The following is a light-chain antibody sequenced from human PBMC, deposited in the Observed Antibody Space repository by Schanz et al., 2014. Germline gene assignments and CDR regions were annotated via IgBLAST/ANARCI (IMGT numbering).Light chain of an antibody. CDR3: QQYNTYPYT. Sequence: IQMTQSPSSLSASVGDRITITCRASQSIGTYLNWYQLKPGKAPNLLIYAASILQNGVPSRFSGSGSGTDFTLTISSLQPEDFATYYCQQYNTYPYTFGQGTKLEIK. CDR2: AAS. V-gene: IGKV1-39*01. J-gene: IGKJ2*01. CDR1: QSIGTY.